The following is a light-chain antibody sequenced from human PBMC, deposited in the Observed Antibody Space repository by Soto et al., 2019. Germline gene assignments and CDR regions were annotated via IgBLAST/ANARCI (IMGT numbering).Light chain of an antibody. J-gene: IGLJ2*01. CDR2: DVS. V-gene: IGLV2-14*01. CDR1: SSDVGGYNY. CDR3: SSYASSSTLDVL. Sequence: QSVLTQPASVSGSPGQSITISCTGTSSDVGGYNYVSWYQQHPGKAPKLMIYDVSNRPSGVSTRFSGSKSGNTASLTISGLQAEDEADYYCSSYASSSTLDVLFGGGTQLTVL.